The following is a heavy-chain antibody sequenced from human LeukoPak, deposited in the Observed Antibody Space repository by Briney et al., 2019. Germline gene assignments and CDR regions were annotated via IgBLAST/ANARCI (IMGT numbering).Heavy chain of an antibody. J-gene: IGHJ5*02. CDR1: CASLNSYY. CDR2: TYYSGNP. Sequence: PSESLSLTCAVSCASLNSYYCSGIQQPPQKGEERIWYTYYSGNPNYNPPLKSRVTISVDTSKSQFSLHRAAVTAADTAVYYCARHSRSVGGWFDPWGQGTLVTVSS. CDR3: ARHSRSVGGWFDP. D-gene: IGHD6-13*01. V-gene: IGHV4-59*08.